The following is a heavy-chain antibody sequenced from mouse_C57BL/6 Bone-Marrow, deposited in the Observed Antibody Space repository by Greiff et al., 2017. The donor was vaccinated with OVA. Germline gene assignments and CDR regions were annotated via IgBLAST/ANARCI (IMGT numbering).Heavy chain of an antibody. CDR1: GYTFTSYW. CDR2: IDPSDSYT. J-gene: IGHJ2*01. CDR3: ARLFYYFDY. V-gene: IGHV1-59*01. Sequence: QVQLQQPGAELVRPGTSVKLSCKASGYTFTSYWMHWVKQRPGQGLEWIGVIDPSDSYTNYNQKYKGKATLTVDTSSSTAYMQLSSLTSEDSAVYYCARLFYYFDYWGQGTTLTVSS.